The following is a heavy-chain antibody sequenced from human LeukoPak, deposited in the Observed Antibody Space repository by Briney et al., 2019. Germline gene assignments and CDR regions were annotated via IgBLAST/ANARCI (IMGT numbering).Heavy chain of an antibody. D-gene: IGHD3-9*01. V-gene: IGHV4-39*01. Sequence: SETLSLTCAAYGGSFSDYYWGWIRQPPGKGLEWIGIIYYTGSTYYNSSLESRVTISVDTSKNQFSLRLSSVTAADTAVYYCARHQSYFDVLTGYSFDYWGQGTLVTVSS. CDR2: IYYTGST. CDR3: ARHQSYFDVLTGYSFDY. J-gene: IGHJ4*02. CDR1: GGSFSDYY.